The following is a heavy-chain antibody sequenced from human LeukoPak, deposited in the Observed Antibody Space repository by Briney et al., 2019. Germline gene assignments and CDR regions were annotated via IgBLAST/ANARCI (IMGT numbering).Heavy chain of an antibody. CDR3: ARIGLGLWDY. CDR1: GFTFSSYE. J-gene: IGHJ4*02. D-gene: IGHD2-21*01. V-gene: IGHV3-48*03. Sequence: PGGSLRLSCAASGFTFSSYEMNWVRQAPGKGLEWVSHISSSGSTIYYADSVKGRFTISRDNAKNSLYLQMNSLRAEDTAVYYCARIGLGLWDYWGQGTLVTVSS. CDR2: ISSSGSTI.